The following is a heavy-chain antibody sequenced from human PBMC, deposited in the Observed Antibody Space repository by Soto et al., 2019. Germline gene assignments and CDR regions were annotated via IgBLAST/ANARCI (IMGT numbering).Heavy chain of an antibody. CDR2: ISGSGDST. CDR3: ARRTSGWYLDY. J-gene: IGHJ4*02. Sequence: EVQLLESGGGLVQPGGSLRLSCAASGFTFSSYAMSWVRQAPGKGLEWVSVISGSGDSTYYADSVKGRFTISRDNSKNTLYLQMNSLRAEDTVVYYCARRTSGWYLDYWGQGTLVTVSS. D-gene: IGHD6-19*01. CDR1: GFTFSSYA. V-gene: IGHV3-23*01.